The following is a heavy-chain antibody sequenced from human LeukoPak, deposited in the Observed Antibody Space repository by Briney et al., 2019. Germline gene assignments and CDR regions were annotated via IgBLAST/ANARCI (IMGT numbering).Heavy chain of an antibody. CDR1: GFTFSSYA. J-gene: IGHJ4*02. D-gene: IGHD3-22*01. V-gene: IGHV3-30-3*01. Sequence: GGSLRLSCAASGFTFSSYAMHWVRQAPGKGLEWVAVISYDGSNKYYADFVKGRFTISRDNSKNTLYLQMNSLRAEDTAVYYCARDLLPGRYDSSGYYLPHYWGQGTLVTVSS. CDR2: ISYDGSNK. CDR3: ARDLLPGRYDSSGYYLPHY.